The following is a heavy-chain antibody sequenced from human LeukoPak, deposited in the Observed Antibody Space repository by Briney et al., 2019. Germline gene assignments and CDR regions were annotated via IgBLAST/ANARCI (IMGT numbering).Heavy chain of an antibody. V-gene: IGHV4-59*01. CDR3: ARAIVVVPAAIETYYYYYMDV. CDR2: IYYSGST. D-gene: IGHD2-2*01. CDR1: GGSISSYY. J-gene: IGHJ6*03. Sequence: PSETLSLTCTVSGGSISSYYWSWIRQPPGKGLEWIGYIYYSGSTNYNPSLKSRVTISVDTSKNQFSLKLSSVTAADTAVYYCARAIVVVPAAIETYYYYYMDVWGQGTMVSVSS.